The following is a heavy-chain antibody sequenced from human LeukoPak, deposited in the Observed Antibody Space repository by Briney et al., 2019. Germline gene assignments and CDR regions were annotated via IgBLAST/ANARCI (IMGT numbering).Heavy chain of an antibody. CDR2: ISGNGGST. Sequence: GGSLRHSCAASGLTFSSYAMSWVRQAPGKGLEWVSAISGNGGSTYYADSVKGRFTISRDNSKNTLYLQMNSLRAEDTAVYYCAKDRWEDYSGSGSYYMVSWFDPWGQGTLVTVSS. V-gene: IGHV3-23*01. D-gene: IGHD3-10*01. CDR1: GLTFSSYA. J-gene: IGHJ5*02. CDR3: AKDRWEDYSGSGSYYMVSWFDP.